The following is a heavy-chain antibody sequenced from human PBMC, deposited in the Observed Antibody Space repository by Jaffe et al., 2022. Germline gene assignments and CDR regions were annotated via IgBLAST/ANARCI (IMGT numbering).Heavy chain of an antibody. CDR2: IKQDGSEK. CDR1: GFTLSSFY. Sequence: EVQLVESGGGLVQPGGSLRLSCAASGFTLSSFYMSWVRQAPGKGLEWVATIKQDGSEKYYVDSVRGRFTISRDNAKNSLYLQMNSLRAEDTAVYHCARDGEGLGIWGWIDPWGQGTLVTVSS. J-gene: IGHJ5*02. V-gene: IGHV3-7*05. D-gene: IGHD3-10*01. CDR3: ARDGEGLGIWGWIDP.